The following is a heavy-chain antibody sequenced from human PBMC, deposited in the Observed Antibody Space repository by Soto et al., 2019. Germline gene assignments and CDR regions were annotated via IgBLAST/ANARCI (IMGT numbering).Heavy chain of an antibody. CDR1: GFVFINHW. J-gene: IGHJ4*02. CDR2: IHGRELDIK. D-gene: IGHD6-13*01. V-gene: IGHV3-74*01. Sequence: EVQLVESGGGLVQPGGSMRLSCVASGFVFINHWMHWVRQSPGKGLEWVARIHGRELDIKAYAGSVKGRFSISRDNAKNTMYLHMGSLRVDDPPTYYCVRDGPQQGPDSDYWGQGVLVTVAT. CDR3: VRDGPQQGPDSDY.